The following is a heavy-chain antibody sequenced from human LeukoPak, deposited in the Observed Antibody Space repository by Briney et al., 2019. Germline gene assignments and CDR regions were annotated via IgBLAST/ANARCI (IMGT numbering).Heavy chain of an antibody. J-gene: IGHJ6*02. V-gene: IGHV3-48*03. CDR1: GFIFRVYE. Sequence: GGSLRLSCAASGFIFRVYEMNGVRQTPGKGVERVSYICSSGCTREYADSVKGRFTISRDNAKNSLYLQMHSLRAEDTAVYFCSRIFRDHYDSSGYAYYYYGMDVWGQGTRVSVSS. CDR3: SRIFRDHYDSSGYAYYYYGMDV. D-gene: IGHD3-22*01. CDR2: ICSSGCTR.